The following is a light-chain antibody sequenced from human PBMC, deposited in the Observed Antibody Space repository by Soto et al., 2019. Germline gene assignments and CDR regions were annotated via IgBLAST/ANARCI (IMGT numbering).Light chain of an antibody. J-gene: IGLJ2*01. CDR2: GNT. CDR3: QSYDSNHVV. Sequence: QLVLTQPPSVSGAPGQRVTISCTGSSSNIGANSDVHWYQQLPGTAPKLLIYGNTNRPSGVPDRFSGSKSDTSASLAITGLQAEDEADYYCQSYDSNHVVFGGGTKLTVL. V-gene: IGLV1-40*01. CDR1: SSNIGANSD.